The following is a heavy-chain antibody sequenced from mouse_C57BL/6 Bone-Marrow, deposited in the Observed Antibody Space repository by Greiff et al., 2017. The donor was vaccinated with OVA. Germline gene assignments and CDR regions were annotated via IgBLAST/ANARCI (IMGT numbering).Heavy chain of an antibody. D-gene: IGHD1-1*01. J-gene: IGHJ1*03. CDR3: ARGGPITTVVADWYFDV. V-gene: IGHV5-17*01. Sequence: DVMLVESGGGLVKPGGSLKLSCAASGFTFSDYGMHWVRQAPEKGLEWVAYISSGSSTIYYADTVKGRFTISRDNAKNTLFLQMTSLRSEDTAMYYCARGGPITTVVADWYFDVWGTGTTVTVSS. CDR2: ISSGSSTI. CDR1: GFTFSDYG.